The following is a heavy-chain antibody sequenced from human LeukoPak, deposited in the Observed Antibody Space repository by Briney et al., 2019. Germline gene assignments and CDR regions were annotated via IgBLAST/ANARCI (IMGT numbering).Heavy chain of an antibody. CDR2: IWYDGTNK. CDR1: GFTFSSFG. J-gene: IGHJ4*02. Sequence: GGSLRLSCAASGFTFSSFGMHWVRQAPGKGLEWVAVIWYDGTNKYYADSVKGRFTISRDNSKNTLYLQMNSLKPEDTAVYFCAWHHFDYWGQGTLVTVSS. CDR3: AWHHFDY. V-gene: IGHV3-33*01.